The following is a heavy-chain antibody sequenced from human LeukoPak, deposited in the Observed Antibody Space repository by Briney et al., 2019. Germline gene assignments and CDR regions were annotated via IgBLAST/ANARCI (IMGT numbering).Heavy chain of an antibody. CDR1: GYSFSNYW. CDR3: ARDLPPLKPFDI. CDR2: ISAYNGNT. V-gene: IGHV1-18*04. Sequence: GESLKISCKGSGYSFSNYWIGWVRQAPGQGLEWMGWISAYNGNTNYAQKLQGRVTMTTDTSTSTAYMELRSLRSDDTAVYYCARDLPPLKPFDIWGQGTMVTVSS. J-gene: IGHJ3*02.